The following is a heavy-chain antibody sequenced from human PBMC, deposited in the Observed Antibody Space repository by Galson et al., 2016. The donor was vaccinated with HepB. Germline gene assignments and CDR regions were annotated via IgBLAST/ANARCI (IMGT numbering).Heavy chain of an antibody. V-gene: IGHV3-74*01. CDR2: ISSDGSST. J-gene: IGHJ2*01. Sequence: SLRLSCAASGFTFSTSWMNWVRQVPGKGLVWVSRISSDGSSTNYADSVKGRFTISRDDAENTLYLQMNSLRADDTAVYYCTRGRNWFYWYFDLWGRGTLVTVSS. D-gene: IGHD1-1*01. CDR3: TRGRNWFYWYFDL. CDR1: GFTFSTSW.